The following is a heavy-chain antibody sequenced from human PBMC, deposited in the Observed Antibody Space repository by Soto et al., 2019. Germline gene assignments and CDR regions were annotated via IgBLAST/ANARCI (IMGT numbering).Heavy chain of an antibody. D-gene: IGHD3-10*01. J-gene: IGHJ6*02. CDR3: AREGDGVWFGELLRRHYYYYGMDV. CDR1: GYTFTGYY. V-gene: IGHV1-2*04. CDR2: INPNSGGT. Sequence: ASVKVSCKASGYTFTGYYMHWVRQAPGQGLEWMGWINPNSGGTNYAQKFQGWVTMTRDTSIGTAYMELSRLGSDDTAVYYCAREGDGVWFGELLRRHYYYYGMDVWGQGTTVTVSS.